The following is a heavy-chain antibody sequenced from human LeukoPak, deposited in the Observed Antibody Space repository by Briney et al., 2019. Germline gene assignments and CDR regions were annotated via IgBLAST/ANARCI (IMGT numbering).Heavy chain of an antibody. CDR2: ISSSSSAI. J-gene: IGHJ4*02. CDR3: AKDNSNWGLDY. CDR1: GFTFSSYS. D-gene: IGHD4-11*01. Sequence: GGSLRLSCAASGFTFSSYSMNWVRQAPGKGLEWVSYISSSSSAIYYADSVKGRFTISRDNSKNTLYLQMNSLRAEDTAVYYCAKDNSNWGLDYWGQGSLVTVSS. V-gene: IGHV3-48*01.